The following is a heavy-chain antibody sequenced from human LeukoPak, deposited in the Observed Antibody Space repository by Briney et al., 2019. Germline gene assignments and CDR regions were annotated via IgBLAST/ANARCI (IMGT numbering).Heavy chain of an antibody. CDR1: GFTFSSYA. CDR2: ISYDGGNK. CDR3: ARAAGYFDY. J-gene: IGHJ4*02. D-gene: IGHD6-25*01. Sequence: GGSLRLSCAASGFTFSSYAMHWVRQAPGKGLEWVAVISYDGGNKYYADSVKGRFTISRDNSKNTLYLQMNSLRAEDTAVYYCARAAGYFDYWGQGTLVTVSS. V-gene: IGHV3-30-3*01.